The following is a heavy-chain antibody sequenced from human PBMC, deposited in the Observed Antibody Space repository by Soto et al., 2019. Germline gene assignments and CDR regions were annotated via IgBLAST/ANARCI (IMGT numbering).Heavy chain of an antibody. D-gene: IGHD6-6*01. Sequence: EVQLVESGGGLVQPGGSLRLSCAASGFTFSSYWMHWVRQAPGKGLVWVSRVNGDGSSTSYADSVKGRFTISRDNAKNTLYLEMNSLRGEDTAVYYRARGGPYSSSEVDYWGQGTLVTVSS. CDR2: VNGDGSST. J-gene: IGHJ4*02. CDR3: ARGGPYSSSEVDY. CDR1: GFTFSSYW. V-gene: IGHV3-74*01.